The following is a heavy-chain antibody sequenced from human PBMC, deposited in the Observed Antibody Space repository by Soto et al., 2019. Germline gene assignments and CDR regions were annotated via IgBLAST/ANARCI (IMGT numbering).Heavy chain of an antibody. CDR3: ARDQGIAAHYYYYYGMDV. J-gene: IGHJ6*02. CDR1: GYTFTSYA. Sequence: ASVKVSCKASGYTFTSYAMHWVRQAPGQRLEWMGWINAGNGNTKYSQKFQGRVTITRDTSASTAYMELSSLRSEDTAVYYCARDQGIAAHYYYYYGMDVWGQGTTVTVSS. V-gene: IGHV1-3*01. D-gene: IGHD6-13*01. CDR2: INAGNGNT.